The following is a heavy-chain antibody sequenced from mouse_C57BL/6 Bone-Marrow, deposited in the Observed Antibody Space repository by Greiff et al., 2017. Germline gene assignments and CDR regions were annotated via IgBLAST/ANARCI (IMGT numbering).Heavy chain of an antibody. CDR2: IYPGSGST. J-gene: IGHJ1*01. CDR1: GYTFTSYW. D-gene: IGHD2-14*01. Sequence: QVQLQQPGAELVKPGASVKMSCKASGYTFTSYWITWVKQRPGQGLEWIGDIYPGSGSTTYNEKFKSKATLTVDTSSSTAYMQLSSLTSEDSAVYYCARPCYRNYWYVDVWGAGTTVTVSA. CDR3: ARPCYRNYWYVDV. V-gene: IGHV1-55*01.